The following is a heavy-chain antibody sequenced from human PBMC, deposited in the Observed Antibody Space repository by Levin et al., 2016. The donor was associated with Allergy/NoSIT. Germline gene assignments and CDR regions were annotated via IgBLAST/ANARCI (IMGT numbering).Heavy chain of an antibody. CDR3: VKDVDGGNLDDGFDV. CDR1: GLPSEYYG. J-gene: IGHJ3*01. D-gene: IGHD2-15*01. Sequence: GGSLRLSCVASGLPSEYYGMHWVRIAQGKGPEWVSGISWDSDEKGYADSVKGRFTISRDNAKKSLYLQMNSLRLEDTAMYYCVKDVDGGNLDDGFDVWGQGTMVTVSS. CDR2: ISWDSDEK. V-gene: IGHV3-9*02.